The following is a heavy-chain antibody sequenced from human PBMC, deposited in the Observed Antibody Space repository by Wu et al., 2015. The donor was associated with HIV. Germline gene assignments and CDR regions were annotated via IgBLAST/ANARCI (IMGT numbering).Heavy chain of an antibody. CDR2: IIPLFGTT. CDR1: GNTFNA. Sequence: QDQLVQSGAEVKKPGSSVKISCKASGNTFNAVNWLRQAPGQGLEWMGGIIPLFGTTEYAHIFQGRVTITTDESTSTAYMRLNSLTSADTAVYYCATPRSPGFSSAWPTYFDYWGQGTLLTVSS. D-gene: IGHD6-19*01. CDR3: ATPRSPGFSSAWPTYFDY. J-gene: IGHJ4*02. V-gene: IGHV1-69*05.